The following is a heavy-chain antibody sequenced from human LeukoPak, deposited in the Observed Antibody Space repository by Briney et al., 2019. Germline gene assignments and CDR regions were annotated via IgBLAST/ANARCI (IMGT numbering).Heavy chain of an antibody. CDR2: IYYSGST. D-gene: IGHD2-2*02. V-gene: IGHV4-61*01. J-gene: IGHJ4*02. CDR1: GGSVSSGSYY. Sequence: PSETLSLTCTVSGGSVSSGSYYWSWIRQPPGKGLEWIGYIYYSGSTNYNPSLKSRVTISVDTSKTQFSLKLSSVTAADTAVYYCARIPFVVVPAAIDYWGQGTLVTVSS. CDR3: ARIPFVVVPAAIDY.